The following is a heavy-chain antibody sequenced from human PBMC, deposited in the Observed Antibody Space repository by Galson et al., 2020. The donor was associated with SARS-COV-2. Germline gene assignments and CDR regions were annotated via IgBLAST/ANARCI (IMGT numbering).Heavy chain of an antibody. CDR1: GFTSSTYW. CDR2: IKQDGSDK. Sequence: PGGSLRLSCAASGFTSSTYWMSWVRQAPGKGLEWVANIKQDGSDKYYVDSVKGRFTISSDNAKNSLYLQMNSLRAEDTAVYYCARDQDGYNDFWGQGTLVTVSS. CDR3: ARDQDGYNDF. D-gene: IGHD5-12*01. J-gene: IGHJ4*02. V-gene: IGHV3-7*01.